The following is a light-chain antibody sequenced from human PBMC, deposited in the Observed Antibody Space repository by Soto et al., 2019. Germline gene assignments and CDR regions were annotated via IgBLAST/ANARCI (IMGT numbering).Light chain of an antibody. J-gene: IGKJ4*01. CDR2: GAS. CDR1: QSVSSN. Sequence: EIVMTQSPATLSVSPGERATLSCRASQSVSSNLAWYQQKPGQAPRLLIYGASTRATGIPARFSGSGSGTEFTLTISSLQSEDFATYYCQQRSSWPLTFGGGTRVEIK. CDR3: QQRSSWPLT. V-gene: IGKV3-15*01.